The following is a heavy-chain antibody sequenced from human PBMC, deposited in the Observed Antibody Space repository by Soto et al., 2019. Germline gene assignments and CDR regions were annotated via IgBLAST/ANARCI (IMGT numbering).Heavy chain of an antibody. CDR2: ISAYNGNT. J-gene: IGHJ6*02. Sequence: ASVKVSCKASGYTFTSYGISWVRQAPGQGHEWMGWISAYNGNTNYAQKLQGRVTMTTDTSTSTAYMELRSLRSDDTAVYYCARVDCGGDCYAYYYYYGMDVWGQGTTVTVSS. D-gene: IGHD2-21*02. CDR3: ARVDCGGDCYAYYYYYGMDV. V-gene: IGHV1-18*04. CDR1: GYTFTSYG.